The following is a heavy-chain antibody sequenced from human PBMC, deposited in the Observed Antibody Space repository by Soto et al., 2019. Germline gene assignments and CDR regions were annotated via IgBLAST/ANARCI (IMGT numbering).Heavy chain of an antibody. V-gene: IGHV4-59*01. Sequence: SETLSLTCTVSGGSISSYYWSWIRQPPGKGLGWIGYIYYSGSTNYNPSLKSRVTMSVDTSKNQFSLKLSSVTAADTAVYYCARDRLANWFDPWGQGTLVTVSS. CDR1: GGSISSYY. CDR2: IYYSGST. J-gene: IGHJ5*02. CDR3: ARDRLANWFDP. D-gene: IGHD3-9*01.